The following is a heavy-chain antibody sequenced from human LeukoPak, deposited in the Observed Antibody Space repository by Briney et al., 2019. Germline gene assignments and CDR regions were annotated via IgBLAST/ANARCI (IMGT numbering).Heavy chain of an antibody. J-gene: IGHJ4*02. V-gene: IGHV5-10-1*01. CDR1: GYNFNNYW. Sequence: AGESLKISCKGSGYNFNNYWISWVRQMPGKGLEWMGRIDPSDSYTNYSPSFQGHVTISADKSVTTVYLQWSSLKASDTATYYCGRQDIAAAGLALDYWGQGTLVTVSS. D-gene: IGHD6-13*01. CDR2: IDPSDSYT. CDR3: GRQDIAAAGLALDY.